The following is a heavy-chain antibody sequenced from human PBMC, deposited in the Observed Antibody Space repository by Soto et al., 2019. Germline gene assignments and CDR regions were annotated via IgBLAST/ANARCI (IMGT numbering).Heavy chain of an antibody. CDR3: ARVERAYCGGDCYDY. V-gene: IGHV3-21*01. CDR1: GFTFSSYS. D-gene: IGHD2-21*01. CDR2: ISSSSSYI. J-gene: IGHJ4*02. Sequence: EVQLVESGGGLVKPGGSLRLSCAASGFTFSSYSMNWVSQAPGKGLEWVSSISSSSSYIYYADSVKGRFTISRDNAKNSLYLQMNSLRAEDTAVYYCARVERAYCGGDCYDYWGQGTLVTVSS.